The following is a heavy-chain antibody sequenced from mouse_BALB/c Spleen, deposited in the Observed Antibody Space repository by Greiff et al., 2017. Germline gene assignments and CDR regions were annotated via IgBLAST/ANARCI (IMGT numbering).Heavy chain of an antibody. Sequence: EVQLQESGPGLVKPSQSLSLSCTVTGYSFTSYYAWYWIRQFPGNQLEWMGYISYSGSTSYNPSLKSRISITRDTSKNQFFLQLNSVTTEDTATYCCARGGEAGAMDYWGQGTSVTVSS. J-gene: IGHJ4*01. V-gene: IGHV3-2*02. CDR1: GYSFTSYYA. CDR2: ISYSGST. CDR3: ARGGEAGAMDY.